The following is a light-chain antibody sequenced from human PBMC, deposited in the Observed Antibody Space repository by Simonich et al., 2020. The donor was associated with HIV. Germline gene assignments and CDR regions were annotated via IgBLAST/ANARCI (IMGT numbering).Light chain of an antibody. Sequence: QSALTQPASVSGSPGQSITISCTGTSSDIGSYNYVSWYQQHPGKAPKLMIYDVSKRPSGVSDRFSGSKSGNTASLTISGLQAEDEADYYCSSYTSSLVIFGGGTKLTVL. CDR3: SSYTSSLVI. V-gene: IGLV2-14*01. J-gene: IGLJ2*01. CDR2: DVS. CDR1: SSDIGSYNY.